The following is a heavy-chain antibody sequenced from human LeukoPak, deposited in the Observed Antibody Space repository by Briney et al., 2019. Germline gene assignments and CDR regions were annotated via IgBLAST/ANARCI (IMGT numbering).Heavy chain of an antibody. V-gene: IGHV3-48*04. CDR2: ISSSSSTI. CDR1: GFTFSSYS. D-gene: IGHD3-3*01. J-gene: IGHJ4*02. Sequence: PGGSLRLSCAASGFTFSSYSMNWVRQAPGKGLEWVSYISSSSSTIYYADSVKGRFTISRDNAKNSLYLQMNSLRAEDTAVYYCAREVTRPTIFGVVSPVDYWGQGTLVTVSS. CDR3: AREVTRPTIFGVVSPVDY.